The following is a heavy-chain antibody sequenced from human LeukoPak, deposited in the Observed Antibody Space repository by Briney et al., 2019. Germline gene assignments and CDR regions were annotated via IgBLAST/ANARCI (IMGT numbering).Heavy chain of an antibody. V-gene: IGHV4-34*01. J-gene: IGHJ4*02. Sequence: SETLSLTCAVYGGSFSGYYWSWIRQPPGKGLEWIGEINHSGSTNYNPFLKSRVTISVDTSKNQFSLKLSSVTAADTAVYYCARAGLDYWGQGTLVTVSS. CDR3: ARAGLDY. CDR1: GGSFSGYY. CDR2: INHSGST.